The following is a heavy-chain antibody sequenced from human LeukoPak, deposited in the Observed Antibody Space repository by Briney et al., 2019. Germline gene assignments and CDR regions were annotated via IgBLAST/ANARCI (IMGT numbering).Heavy chain of an antibody. CDR1: GFTFSSYG. CDR2: IRYDGSNK. D-gene: IGHD6-13*01. V-gene: IGHV3-30*02. Sequence: GGSLRLSCAASGFTFSSYGMHWVRQAPGKGLEWVAFIRYDGSNKYYADSVKGRFTISRDNSKNTLYLQMNSLRAEDTAVYYCAKGRVYSSSPGFFDYWGQGTLVTVSS. CDR3: AKGRVYSSSPGFFDY. J-gene: IGHJ4*02.